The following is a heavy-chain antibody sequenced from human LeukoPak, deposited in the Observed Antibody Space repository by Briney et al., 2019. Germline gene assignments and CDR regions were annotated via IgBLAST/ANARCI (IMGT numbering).Heavy chain of an antibody. D-gene: IGHD4-17*01. Sequence: GGSLRLSCAASGFTFSTYTMNWVRQAPGKGLEWVSSISSSSNYIYYADSVKGRFTISRDNAKTSLSLQMDSLRAEDTAVYFCARDLYGDYAFDYWGQGTLVTVSS. CDR1: GFTFSTYT. J-gene: IGHJ4*02. V-gene: IGHV3-21*01. CDR2: ISSSSNYI. CDR3: ARDLYGDYAFDY.